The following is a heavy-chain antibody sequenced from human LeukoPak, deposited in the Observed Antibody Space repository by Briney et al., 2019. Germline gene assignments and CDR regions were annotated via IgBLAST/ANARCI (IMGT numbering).Heavy chain of an antibody. CDR1: GFTFSDYW. J-gene: IGHJ4*02. D-gene: IGHD1-14*01. V-gene: IGHV3-74*01. CDR3: ARDMWGTCDY. Sequence: GGSLRLSCAAPGFTFSDYWMHWVRQAPGRGPAWVSRINPDGTSTSYADSVKGRFTISRDNAKNTLYLQISSVRAEDTAVYYCARDMWGTCDYWGQGTLVTVSS. CDR2: INPDGTST.